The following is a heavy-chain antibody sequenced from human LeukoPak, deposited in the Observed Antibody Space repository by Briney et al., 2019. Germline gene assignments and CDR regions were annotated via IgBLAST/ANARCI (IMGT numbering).Heavy chain of an antibody. CDR2: ISSSSRTI. V-gene: IGHV3-48*01. J-gene: IGHJ3*02. CDR3: ARDTHYYGSGSPAFDI. CDR1: GLNFRSFI. D-gene: IGHD3-10*01. Sequence: GGSLRLSCAASGLNFRSFIMNWVRQAPGKGLEWVSYISSSSRTIHYADSVKGRFTISRDNAKNSLYLQMNSLRAEDTAVYYCARDTHYYGSGSPAFDIWGQGTMVTVSS.